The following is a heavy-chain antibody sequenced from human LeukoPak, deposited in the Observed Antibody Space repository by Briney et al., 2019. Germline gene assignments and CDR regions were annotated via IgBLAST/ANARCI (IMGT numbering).Heavy chain of an antibody. J-gene: IGHJ1*01. V-gene: IGHV3-64*01. D-gene: IGHD6-19*01. CDR3: ARVDSGSACAS. CDR1: GFTLSSYS. Sequence: VGSLRLSCAASGFTLSSYSMHWVRQAPGKGLEFVSAISNNGGSTYYANSVKGRFTISRDISKNTLYLRMGSLRPEDMAVYYCARVDSGSACASWGQGILVTVSS. CDR2: ISNNGGST.